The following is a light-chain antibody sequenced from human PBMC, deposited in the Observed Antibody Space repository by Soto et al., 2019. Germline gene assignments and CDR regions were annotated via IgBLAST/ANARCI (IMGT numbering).Light chain of an antibody. CDR1: HTISSSY. CDR3: QQYVTSSPRT. CDR2: GIS. Sequence: EIVLTQCPGTLSLSTGERATLSCRSSHTISSSYLAWYQQKPGQAPRLLMYGISRRATDIPDRFSGSGCGTDFTLTITRLEPEDFAVYYCQQYVTSSPRTFGQGTKVDIK. V-gene: IGKV3-20*01. J-gene: IGKJ1*01.